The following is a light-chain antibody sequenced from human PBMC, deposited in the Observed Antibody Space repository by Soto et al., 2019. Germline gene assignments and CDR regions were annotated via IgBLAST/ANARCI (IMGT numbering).Light chain of an antibody. CDR1: QGISTF. CDR3: QQSYATVRT. V-gene: IGKV1-39*01. Sequence: DIPMTQSPSSLPTSVGDRVTITCRASQGISTFLNWYQQKPGKAPRLLIYAASRLQSGVPARFSGSGAETDFTLTITSLQPEDFGIYYCQQSYATVRTFGGGTKVE. J-gene: IGKJ4*01. CDR2: AAS.